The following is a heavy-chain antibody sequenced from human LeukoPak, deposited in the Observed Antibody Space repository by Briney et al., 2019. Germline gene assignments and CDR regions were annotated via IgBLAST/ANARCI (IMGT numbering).Heavy chain of an antibody. CDR3: AGGGDFDY. Sequence: GGSLRFYCAASGFSFSIYFMNWVRQAPGKGLEWVSSISRTSEYIHYADSVRGRFAISRDNAKNSVYLQMNSLRAEDTAVYFCAGGGDFDYWGQGILVTVSA. CDR1: GFSFSIYF. V-gene: IGHV3-21*01. J-gene: IGHJ4*02. CDR2: ISRTSEYI. D-gene: IGHD3-16*01.